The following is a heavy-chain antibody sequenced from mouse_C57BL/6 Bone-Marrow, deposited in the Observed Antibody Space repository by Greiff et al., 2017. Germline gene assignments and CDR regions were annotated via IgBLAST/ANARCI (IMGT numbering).Heavy chain of an antibody. CDR1: GYTFTGYW. V-gene: IGHV1-9*01. Sequence: VQLQQSGAELMKPGASVKLSCKATGYTFTGYWIEWVKQRPGHGLEWIGAILPGSGSTNYTEKFKGRATFTADTASNTVYMQLSSLTTEDSAIYYCARVGRGRSYWGQGTLVTVTA. D-gene: IGHD4-1*01. CDR3: ARVGRGRSY. J-gene: IGHJ3*01. CDR2: ILPGSGST.